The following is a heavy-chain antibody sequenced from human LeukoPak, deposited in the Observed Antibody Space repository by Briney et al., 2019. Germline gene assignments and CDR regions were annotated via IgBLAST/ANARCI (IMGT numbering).Heavy chain of an antibody. J-gene: IGHJ4*02. CDR2: ISRSSSYI. D-gene: IGHD3-22*01. CDR1: GFTFSIHS. Sequence: GGSLRLSCAASGFTFSIHSMSWVRQAPGKGLEWVSSISRSSSYIYYADSVKGRFTISRDNAKNSLYLQMSSLRAEDTAVYYCARAASDSSSYVFDYWGQGTLVTVSS. V-gene: IGHV3-21*01. CDR3: ARAASDSSSYVFDY.